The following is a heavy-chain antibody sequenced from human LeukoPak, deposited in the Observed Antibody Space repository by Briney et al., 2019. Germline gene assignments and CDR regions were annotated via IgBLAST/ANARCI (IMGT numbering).Heavy chain of an antibody. D-gene: IGHD6-19*01. CDR2: IYHSGST. V-gene: IGHV4-38-2*02. CDR3: ARVGSSGWYNL. J-gene: IGHJ2*01. Sequence: PSETLSLTCTVSGYSINSGYYWGWIRQPPGKGLEWIGSIYHSGSTNYNPSLKGRVTISVDTSKNQFSLKLSSVTAADTAVYYCARVGSSGWYNLWGRGTLVTVSS. CDR1: GYSINSGYY.